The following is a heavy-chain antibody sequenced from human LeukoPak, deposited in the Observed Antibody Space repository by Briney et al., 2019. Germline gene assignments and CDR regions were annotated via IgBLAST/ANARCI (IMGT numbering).Heavy chain of an antibody. CDR2: ISGSGGTT. V-gene: IGHV3-23*01. CDR3: ARDGFSSAINS. CDR1: GFTFSTYV. D-gene: IGHD2-21*02. Sequence: GGSLRLSCAASGFTFSTYVMSWVRQAPGKGLEWVSAISGSGGTTYYADSVKGRFTISRDNSKNTVFLQMNSLRAEDTAVYYCARDGFSSAINSWGQGTLVTVSS. J-gene: IGHJ4*02.